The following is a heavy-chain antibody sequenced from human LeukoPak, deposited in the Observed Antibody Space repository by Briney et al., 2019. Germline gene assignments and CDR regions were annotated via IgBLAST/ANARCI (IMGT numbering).Heavy chain of an antibody. CDR3: ARVYSGSYYDFDY. CDR1: GFTFSDYY. Sequence: GGSLRLSCGASGFTFSDYYKSWIRQAPGKGREWVSYISSSSGYTNYADSVKGRFTISRDNAKNSLYLQMNSLRAEDTAVYYCARVYSGSYYDFDYWGQGTLVTVSS. J-gene: IGHJ4*02. D-gene: IGHD1-26*01. CDR2: ISSSSGYT. V-gene: IGHV3-11*06.